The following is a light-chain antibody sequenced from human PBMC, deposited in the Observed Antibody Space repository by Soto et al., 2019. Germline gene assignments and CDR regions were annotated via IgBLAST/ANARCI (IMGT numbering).Light chain of an antibody. Sequence: IQMTQSPSSLSASVGERVTITCRASQGIGNDLGWYQQKPGQAPKLLLNAASSLQSGVPSKFSGSGSGTDFTLTISSLQPEDFATYYCQQYNTYPRTFGLGTKVDIK. CDR2: AAS. V-gene: IGKV1-17*01. J-gene: IGKJ1*01. CDR1: QGIGND. CDR3: QQYNTYPRT.